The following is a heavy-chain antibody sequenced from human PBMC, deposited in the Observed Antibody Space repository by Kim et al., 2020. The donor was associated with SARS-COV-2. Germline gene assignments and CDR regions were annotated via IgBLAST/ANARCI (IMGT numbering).Heavy chain of an antibody. V-gene: IGHV3-21*01. J-gene: IGHJ2*01. D-gene: IGHD2-8*01. CDR3: ARVGVLGPEDDGVDL. Sequence: GGSLRLSCAASGFTFSSYSMNWVRQAPGKGLVWVSCISSSSSYINYADSVKGRFTISRDNAKNSLYLQMNSLRAEDTAVYYCARVGVLGPEDDGVDL. CDR2: ISSSSSYI. CDR1: GFTFSSYS.